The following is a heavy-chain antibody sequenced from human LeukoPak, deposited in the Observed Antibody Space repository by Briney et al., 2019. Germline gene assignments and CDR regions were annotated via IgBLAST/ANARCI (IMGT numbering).Heavy chain of an antibody. CDR1: GFTFSSYS. V-gene: IGHV3-48*04. D-gene: IGHD3-22*01. CDR3: ARDLSRYDSSGPHGY. CDR2: ISSSGSTI. Sequence: GGSLRLSCAASGFTFSSYSMNWVRQAPGKGLEWVSYISSSGSTIYYADSVKGRFTISRDNAKNSLYLQMNSLRAEDTAVYYCARDLSRYDSSGPHGYWGQGTLVTVSS. J-gene: IGHJ4*02.